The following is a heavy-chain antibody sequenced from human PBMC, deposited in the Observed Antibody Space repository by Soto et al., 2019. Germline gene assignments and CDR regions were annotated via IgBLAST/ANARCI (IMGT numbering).Heavy chain of an antibody. V-gene: IGHV4-59*01. CDR1: CGSIMSYY. CDR2: IYYSGST. CDR3: AKNYGNAFDI. J-gene: IGHJ3*02. D-gene: IGHD3-10*01. Sequence: PSVTLSLTCTVCCGSIMSYYWIWLRQPPGKGLEWIGYIYYSGSTNYNPSLKSRVTISVDTSKNQFSLKLSSVTAADTAVYYCAKNYGNAFDIWGQGTMVTVS.